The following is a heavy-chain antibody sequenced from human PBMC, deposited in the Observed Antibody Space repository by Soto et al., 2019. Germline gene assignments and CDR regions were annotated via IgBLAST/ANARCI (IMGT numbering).Heavy chain of an antibody. CDR3: ARDTPSYYYDSSGGGNWFDP. V-gene: IGHV1-18*04. CDR2: FSAYNGNT. CDR1: GYTFTSYG. D-gene: IGHD3-22*01. Sequence: ASVKVSCKASGYTFTSYGISRVRQSPGAGHEWMGWFSAYNGNTNYAQKLQGRVTMTTDTSTSTAYMELRSLIFDDTAVYYCARDTPSYYYDSSGGGNWFDPWGQGTLVTVSS. J-gene: IGHJ5*02.